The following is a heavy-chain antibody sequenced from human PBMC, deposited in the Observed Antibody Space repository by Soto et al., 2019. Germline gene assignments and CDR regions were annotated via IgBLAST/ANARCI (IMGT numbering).Heavy chain of an antibody. Sequence: GGSLRLSCVASGFTFSSYAMSWVRQVPGKGLEWVSTISDAAGSAYYVDSVKGRFTISRDNSKKTLYLQMNSLRAEDSAVYYCARPYCGKIGDAPDLWGPGTMVTVSS. D-gene: IGHD3-10*01. J-gene: IGHJ3*01. CDR3: ARPYCGKIGDAPDL. CDR1: GFTFSSYA. V-gene: IGHV3-23*01. CDR2: ISDAAGSA.